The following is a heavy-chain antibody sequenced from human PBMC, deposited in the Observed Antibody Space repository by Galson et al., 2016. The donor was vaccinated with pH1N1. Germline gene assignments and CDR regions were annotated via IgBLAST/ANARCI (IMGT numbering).Heavy chain of an antibody. CDR3: ASHGPTLTTGGALGPY. J-gene: IGHJ4*02. D-gene: IGHD4-17*01. CDR2: IRQDGGER. V-gene: IGHV3-7*01. CDR1: GFTFSSYW. Sequence: SLRLSCAASGFTFSSYWMSWVRQVPGKGLEWVANIRQDGGERYYVGSVKGRFTISRDNAKNSLYLQMNSLRAEDTAIYYCASHGPTLTTGGALGPYWGRGTLVTVSS.